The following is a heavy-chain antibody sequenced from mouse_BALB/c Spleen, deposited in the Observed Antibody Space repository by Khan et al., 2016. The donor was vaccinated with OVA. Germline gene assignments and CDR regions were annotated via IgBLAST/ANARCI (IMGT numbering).Heavy chain of an antibody. D-gene: IGHD1-1*01. J-gene: IGHJ2*01. V-gene: IGHV3-2*02. Sequence: EVQLQESGPGLVKPSQSLSLTCTVTGYSITSGYAWNWIRQFPGNKLEWMGYISYSGVTSYPPSLKSRISITRDTSKNQFFLQLNSVTTEDTANYYCARGNYYGYYFDYWGQGTTLTVSS. CDR2: ISYSGVT. CDR1: GYSITSGYA. CDR3: ARGNYYGYYFDY.